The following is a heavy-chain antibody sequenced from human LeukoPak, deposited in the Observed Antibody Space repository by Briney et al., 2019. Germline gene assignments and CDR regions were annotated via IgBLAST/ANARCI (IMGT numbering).Heavy chain of an antibody. V-gene: IGHV5-10-1*01. Sequence: GESLKISCKGSGYSFTSYWISWVRQMPGKGLEWMGRIDPSDSYTNYSPSFQGHVTISADKSISTAYLQRSSLKASDTAMYYCARHPIVVVPVAMPGWFDPWGQGTLVTVSS. CDR3: ARHPIVVVPVAMPGWFDP. J-gene: IGHJ5*02. D-gene: IGHD2-2*01. CDR2: IDPSDSYT. CDR1: GYSFTSYW.